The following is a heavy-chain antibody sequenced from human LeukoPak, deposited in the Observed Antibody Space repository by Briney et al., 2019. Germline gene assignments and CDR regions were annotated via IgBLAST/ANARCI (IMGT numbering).Heavy chain of an antibody. Sequence: PSETLSLTCSVSGVSITSSTYFWSWIRQPAGKALEWIGRMDFSGSTNYNPSLRSRVTLSLDTSKNQFSLKLSSVTAADTAVYYCARDAGHQLSRRYYYAMDVWGQGTTVTVSS. CDR2: MDFSGST. CDR3: ARDAGHQLSRRYYYAMDV. CDR1: GVSITSSTYF. D-gene: IGHD2-2*01. J-gene: IGHJ6*02. V-gene: IGHV4-61*02.